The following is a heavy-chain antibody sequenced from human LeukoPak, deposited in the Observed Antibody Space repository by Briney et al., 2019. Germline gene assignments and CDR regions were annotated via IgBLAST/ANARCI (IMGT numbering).Heavy chain of an antibody. V-gene: IGHV3-21*01. CDR2: ISSSSDYI. D-gene: IGHD2-15*01. CDR1: GFTFSSYS. Sequence: GGSLRLSCAASGFTFSSYSMNWVRQAPGKGLEWVSSISSSSDYIYYADSMKGRFTISRDNAKNSLYLQMNSLRAEDTAVYYCANTYCSGGSCYWAFDYWGQGTLVTVPS. J-gene: IGHJ4*02. CDR3: ANTYCSGGSCYWAFDY.